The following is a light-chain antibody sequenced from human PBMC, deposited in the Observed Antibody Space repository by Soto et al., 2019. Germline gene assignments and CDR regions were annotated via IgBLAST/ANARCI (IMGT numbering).Light chain of an antibody. CDR1: QSVSNSY. CDR3: QQYASSPRT. J-gene: IGKJ1*01. CDR2: GAS. Sequence: EIVLTQSPGTLSLSPGERATLSCRASQSVSNSYLAWYQQTPGQAPRLLIYGASSRATGIPDRFSGSGSGTDFTLTISRLEPEDFAVYYCQQYASSPRTFGQGTKVEIK. V-gene: IGKV3-20*01.